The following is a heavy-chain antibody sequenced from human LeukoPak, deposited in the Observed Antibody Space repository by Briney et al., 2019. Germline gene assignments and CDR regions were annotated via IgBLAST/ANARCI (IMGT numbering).Heavy chain of an antibody. V-gene: IGHV3-7*05. CDR2: IKHDGSEK. CDR1: RLTFSRDW. CDR3: VRVGTDYGDYFDY. Sequence: PPGGSLRLSCVVSRLTFSRDWMSWVSQAPGRGLEWLANIKHDGSEKHYVDSVKGRFTISRDNSKNSLYLQMNSLRAEDTAVYYCVRVGTDYGDYFDYWGQGTLVTVSS. J-gene: IGHJ4*02. D-gene: IGHD4-17*01.